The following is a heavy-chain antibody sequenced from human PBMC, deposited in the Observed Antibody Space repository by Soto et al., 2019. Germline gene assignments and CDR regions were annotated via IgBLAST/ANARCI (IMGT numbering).Heavy chain of an antibody. CDR3: ARGGIVAVPAALSSYDDYTNYRFDS. CDR2: IIHMFAAT. J-gene: IGHJ4*02. D-gene: IGHD2-15*01. Sequence: QVQLAQSGAEVRKPGSSVKVSCRASGGSFSDFAFSWVRQAPGQGLEWMGGIIHMFAATKYAQRFQGRVTITADATKRPVYLAMSSLTSDDSAVYYCARGGIVAVPAALSSYDDYTNYRFDSWGQGTLVAVSS. CDR1: GGSFSDFA. V-gene: IGHV1-69*01.